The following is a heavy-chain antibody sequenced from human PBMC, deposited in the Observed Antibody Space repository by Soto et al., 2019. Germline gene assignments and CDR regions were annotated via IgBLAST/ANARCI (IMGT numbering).Heavy chain of an antibody. CDR1: GGTFSSYA. CDR2: IMPIFGTA. Sequence: QVQLVQSGAEVKKPGSSVTVSCKASGGTFSSYAISWVRQAPGPGREWMGGIMPIFGTANYAQKLQGRVTITTDESTRTTYMEQSRLSTEDTDVYYWESDWSGRSYSRSPHIDFWGQGTTVTVSS. J-gene: IGHJ6*02. D-gene: IGHD6-13*01. V-gene: IGHV1-69*05. CDR3: ESDWSGRSYSRSPHIDF.